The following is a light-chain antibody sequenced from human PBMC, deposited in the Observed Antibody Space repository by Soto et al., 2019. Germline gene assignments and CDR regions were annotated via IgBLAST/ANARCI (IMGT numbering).Light chain of an antibody. CDR1: SSNIGSNN. CDR3: ASWDDSLNGLV. V-gene: IGLV1-44*01. Sequence: QSVLTLPPSASATPGQRVTISCSGSSSNIGSNNVEWYQHLPGTAPKLLIYSNNQGPSGVPDRFSGSKSGTSASLAISGLQSEDEADYYCASWDDSLNGLVIGGGTQLTVL. J-gene: IGLJ3*02. CDR2: SNN.